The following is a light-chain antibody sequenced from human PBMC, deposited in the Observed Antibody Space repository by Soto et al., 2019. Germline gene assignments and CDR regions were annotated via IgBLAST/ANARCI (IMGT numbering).Light chain of an antibody. CDR3: ASWDDSLRGYV. CDR1: SSNIGNDF. CDR2: HDN. V-gene: IGLV1-47*02. J-gene: IGLJ1*01. Sequence: QSVLTQAPSASGTPVQRITISCSGSSSNIGNDFVYWYQQLPGTAPKLLIYHDNHRPSGVPDRFSGSKSGTSASLVIAGLRSEDEADYYCASWDDSLRGYVFGTGTKVTV.